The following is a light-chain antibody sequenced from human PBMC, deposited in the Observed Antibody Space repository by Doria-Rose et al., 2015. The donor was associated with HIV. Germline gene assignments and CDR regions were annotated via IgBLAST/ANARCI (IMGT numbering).Light chain of an antibody. J-gene: IGKJ1*01. CDR1: QRIDNY. Sequence: DIRVTQSPSSLSASVGDTVTITCLASQRIDNYLNWYQHKPGKAPKLLISATSTLQTGVPSRFSGSKSGTDFTLTITSLQPDDLATYYCQQSYMAPQTFGQGTKVEIK. V-gene: IGKV1-39*01. CDR2: ATS. CDR3: QQSYMAPQT.